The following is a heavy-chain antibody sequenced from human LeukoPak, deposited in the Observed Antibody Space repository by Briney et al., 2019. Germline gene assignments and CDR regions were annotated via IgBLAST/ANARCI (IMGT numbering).Heavy chain of an antibody. D-gene: IGHD6-13*01. J-gene: IGHJ4*02. CDR3: ARVEASRTWSIDY. Sequence: SGGSLRLSCAASGFTFSNYWMHWVRHTPGKGLLWVSRINSDGSTTNYAASVKGRFTISRDNAKNTLYLQMNSLGAEDTAVYYCARVEASRTWSIDYWGQGTLVTVSS. CDR2: INSDGSTT. CDR1: GFTFSNYW. V-gene: IGHV3-74*01.